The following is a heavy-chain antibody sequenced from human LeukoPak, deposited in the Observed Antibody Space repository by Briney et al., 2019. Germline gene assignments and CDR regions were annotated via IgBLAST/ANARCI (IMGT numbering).Heavy chain of an antibody. Sequence: GGSLRLSCAASGFTFSSYAMHWVRQAPGKGLEWVAVIWYDGSNKYYADSVKGRFTISRDNSKNTLYLQMNSLRAEDTAVYYCARDNGQWLVDYWGQGTLVTVSS. CDR2: IWYDGSNK. D-gene: IGHD6-19*01. CDR3: ARDNGQWLVDY. V-gene: IGHV3-33*08. J-gene: IGHJ4*02. CDR1: GFTFSSYA.